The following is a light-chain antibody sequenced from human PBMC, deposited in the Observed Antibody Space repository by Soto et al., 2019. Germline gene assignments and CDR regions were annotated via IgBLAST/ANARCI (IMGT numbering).Light chain of an antibody. CDR2: WAS. CDR3: YQYDQNPPWT. J-gene: IGKJ1*01. CDR1: QRLLSNSNNRHY. V-gene: IGKV4-1*01. Sequence: DIVMTQSPDSLTVSLGERATINCKSSQRLLSNSNNRHYIAWYQQNTGHAPRLLIYWASTRDSGVPDRFSGSGSGTDFTLTIISVQAEDVSVYFCYQYDQNPPWTFGRGTKVEIK.